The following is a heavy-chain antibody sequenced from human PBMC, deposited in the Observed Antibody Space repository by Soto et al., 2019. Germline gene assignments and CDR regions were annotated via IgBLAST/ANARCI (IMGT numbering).Heavy chain of an antibody. CDR2: ISGSGDRT. J-gene: IGHJ6*02. V-gene: IGHV3-23*01. D-gene: IGHD3-3*01. Sequence: EAQLSESGGDSVQPGGSLRLSCAASGFTFSTHAMSCVRRFPGKGLHWSSSISGSGDRTYYADSVKGRFTISRDNSRNVLYLHMIGRSADDMAISYWVKGWSGSKSACMYVWGPGTPVTV. CDR1: GFTFSTHA. CDR3: VKGWSGSKSACMYV.